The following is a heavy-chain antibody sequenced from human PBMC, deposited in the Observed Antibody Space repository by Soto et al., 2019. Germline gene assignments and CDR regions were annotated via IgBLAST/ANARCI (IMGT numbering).Heavy chain of an antibody. CDR1: GYSFTGYW. J-gene: IGHJ4*02. D-gene: IGHD5-12*01. CDR3: ARQDGFALYCFDC. CDR2: IYPTDSDI. V-gene: IGHV5-51*01. Sequence: GESLKISCKTSGYSFTGYWVAWVRQTPGRGLEWMGIIYPTDSDIRYSPSFQGQVTISADKSISTVYLQWSSLKASDTAMYYCARQDGFALYCFDCWGQGTMATVYS.